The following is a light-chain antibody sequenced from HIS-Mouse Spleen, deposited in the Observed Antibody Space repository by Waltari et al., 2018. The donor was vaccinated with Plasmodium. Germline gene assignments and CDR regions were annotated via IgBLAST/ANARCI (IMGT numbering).Light chain of an antibody. V-gene: IGLV3-1*01. CDR2: QDS. Sequence: SYELTQPPSVSVSPGQTASITCSGDKLGGNYACWYQQKPAHSHVLVIYQDSKRPSGIPERFSGSNSGNTATLTISGTQAMDEADYYCQAWDSSTVVFGGGTKLTVL. J-gene: IGLJ2*01. CDR1: KLGGNY. CDR3: QAWDSSTVV.